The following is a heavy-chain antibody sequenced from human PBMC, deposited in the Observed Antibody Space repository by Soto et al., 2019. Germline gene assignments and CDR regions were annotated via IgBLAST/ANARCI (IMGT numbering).Heavy chain of an antibody. J-gene: IGHJ4*02. Sequence: QVQLVQSGAEVKKPGASVKVSCKASGYTFTSYRISWVRQAPGQGLERMGWISAYNGHINHAQKLQGRVTMTTDTSTSTASMALRGLRANDTAVYSCARVDLAGRYFDRFESWGQGTLVTVSS. D-gene: IGHD3-9*01. CDR2: ISAYNGHI. CDR1: GYTFTSYR. CDR3: ARVDLAGRYFDRFES. V-gene: IGHV1-18*01.